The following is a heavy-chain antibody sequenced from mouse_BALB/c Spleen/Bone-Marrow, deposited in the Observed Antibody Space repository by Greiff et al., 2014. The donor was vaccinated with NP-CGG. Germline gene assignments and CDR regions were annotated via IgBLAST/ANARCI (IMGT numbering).Heavy chain of an antibody. Sequence: VQLQQSGPGLVAPSQSLSITCTVPGFSLTNYGVHWVRQPPGKGLEWLGVIWADGSTNYNSALMSRLSISKDNSRSQVFSKMNSLQTDDTAMYYCARITTATGAMDYWGQGTSVTVSS. CDR2: IWADGST. CDR1: GFSLTNYG. CDR3: ARITTATGAMDY. D-gene: IGHD1-2*01. V-gene: IGHV2-9*02. J-gene: IGHJ4*01.